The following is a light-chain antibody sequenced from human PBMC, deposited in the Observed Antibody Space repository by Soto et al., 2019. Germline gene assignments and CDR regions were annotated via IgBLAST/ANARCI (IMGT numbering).Light chain of an antibody. Sequence: QLVLTQSPSASASLGASVKLTCTLSSGHSSYAIAWHQQRPEKGPRYLMKLNSDGSHSKGDGIPDRFSGSSSGAERYLTISSRQSEDEADYYCQTWGTGIQVFGGGTKLTVL. J-gene: IGLJ2*01. CDR1: SGHSSYA. CDR2: LNSDGSH. V-gene: IGLV4-69*01. CDR3: QTWGTGIQV.